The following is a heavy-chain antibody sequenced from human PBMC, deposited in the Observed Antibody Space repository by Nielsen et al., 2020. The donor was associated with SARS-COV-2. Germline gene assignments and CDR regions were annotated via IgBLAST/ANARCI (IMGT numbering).Heavy chain of an antibody. J-gene: IGHJ4*02. CDR1: GYTFTGYY. V-gene: IGHV1-2*06. Sequence: ASVKVSCKASGYTFTGYYIHWVRQAPGQGLEWMGRINPNSGVTEYAQKFQGRVTMTEDTSTDTAYMELSRLRSEDTAVYYCASSRWLVCFDYWGQGTLVTVSS. CDR2: INPNSGVT. D-gene: IGHD6-19*01. CDR3: ASSRWLVCFDY.